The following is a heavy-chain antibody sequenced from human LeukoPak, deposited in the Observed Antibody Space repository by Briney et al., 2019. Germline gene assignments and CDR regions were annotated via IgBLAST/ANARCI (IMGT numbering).Heavy chain of an antibody. CDR1: GWTFSRYS. D-gene: IGHD1-26*01. V-gene: IGHV3-21*01. CDR3: RRDGSESYYGPGGYFDY. CDR2: ISSSSSYI. Sequence: PGGSLRLSCAASGWTFSRYSMNGVRQAPGKGLEWVSSISSSSSYIYYADSVKGRFTISRDNGKNSLYLQMNSLRAEDTAVYYFRRDGSESYYGPGGYFDYWGQGTLVTVSS. J-gene: IGHJ4*02.